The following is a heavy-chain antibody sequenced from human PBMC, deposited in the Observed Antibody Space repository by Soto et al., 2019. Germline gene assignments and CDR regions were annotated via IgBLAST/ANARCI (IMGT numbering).Heavy chain of an antibody. V-gene: IGHV3-74*01. D-gene: IGHD3-22*01. CDR3: ARDTYYYDSSDHFSADAFDI. J-gene: IGHJ3*02. CDR2: ISNDGSST. CDR1: GFTSSSYG. Sequence: SGGSQRLSCAASGFTSSSYGIHWVRQAPGKGLVWVSRISNDGSSTNYADSVKGRFTISRDNAKNTVYLQMNSLRAEDTAVYYCARDTYYYDSSDHFSADAFDIWGQGTMVTVSS.